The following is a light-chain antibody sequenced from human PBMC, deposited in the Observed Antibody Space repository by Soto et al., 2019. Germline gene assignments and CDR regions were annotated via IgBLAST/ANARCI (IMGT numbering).Light chain of an antibody. CDR1: KGLAGTT. J-gene: IGKJ2*01. V-gene: IGKV3-20*01. Sequence: EIVLTQSPGTLSLSPGERATLSSGPVKGLAGTTLAWYQQKPGQAPRLLIFGVSSRATGIPDRFSGSGSGTDFTLTINRLEPEDFAVYYCHHYGSSPYTFGLGTKLEIK. CDR2: GVS. CDR3: HHYGSSPYT.